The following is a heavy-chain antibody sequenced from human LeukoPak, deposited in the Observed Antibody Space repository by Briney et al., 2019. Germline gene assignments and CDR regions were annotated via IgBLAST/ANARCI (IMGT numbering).Heavy chain of an antibody. CDR2: ISAGGVTT. CDR3: VTRGTTATKYLEY. Sequence: PGGSLRLSCAASGFTFSSYVMTWVRQAPDIGLEWVSTISAGGVTTYYADSVKGRFTIFRDNSKNTLHLHMNSLRVGDAAVYYCVTRGTTATKYLEYWGQGTLVTVSS. CDR1: GFTFSSYV. V-gene: IGHV3-23*01. D-gene: IGHD1-1*01. J-gene: IGHJ4*02.